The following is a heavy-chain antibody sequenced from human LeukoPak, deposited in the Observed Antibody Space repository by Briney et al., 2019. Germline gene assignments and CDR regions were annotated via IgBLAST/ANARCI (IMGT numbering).Heavy chain of an antibody. CDR1: GGSFSGYY. V-gene: IGHV4-34*01. D-gene: IGHD2-15*01. J-gene: IGHJ3*02. CDR2: INHSGST. CDR3: ARAKGYCSGGSCYSLYGGFDI. Sequence: SETLSLTRAVYGGSFSGYYWSWLRQPPGKGLDWMGEINHSGSTNYNPSLQSRVTISVDTSKNQFSLKLSSVTAADTAVYYCARAKGYCSGGSCYSLYGGFDIWGQGTMVTVSS.